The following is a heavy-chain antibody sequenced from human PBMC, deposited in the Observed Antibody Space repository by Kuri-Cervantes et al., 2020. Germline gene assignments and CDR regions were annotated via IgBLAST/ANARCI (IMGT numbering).Heavy chain of an antibody. V-gene: IGHV1-2*04. CDR3: ARGPMVTTDYYYYYMDV. CDR1: GYTFTGYY. J-gene: IGHJ6*03. D-gene: IGHD4/OR15-4a*01. Sequence: ASVKVSCKASGYTFTGYYMHWVRQAPGQGLEWMGWINPNSGGTNYAQKFQGWVTMTRDTSISTAYMELSRLISDDTAVYYCARGPMVTTDYYYYYMDVWGKGTTVTVSS. CDR2: INPNSGGT.